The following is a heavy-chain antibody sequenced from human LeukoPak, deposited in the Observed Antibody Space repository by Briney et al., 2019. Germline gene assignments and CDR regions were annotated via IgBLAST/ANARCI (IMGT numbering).Heavy chain of an antibody. CDR1: GFTFSNSW. D-gene: IGHD1-26*01. CDR3: ARDKIVGPTKFDS. CDR2: INERGSST. J-gene: IGHJ4*02. V-gene: IGHV3-74*01. Sequence: GGSLRLSCAASGFTFSNSWLHWVRQAPGKGLVWVSRINERGSSTSYADSVKDRFTISRDNAKSSLYLQMNSLRVEDTAVYYCARDKIVGPTKFDSWGQGTLVTVSS.